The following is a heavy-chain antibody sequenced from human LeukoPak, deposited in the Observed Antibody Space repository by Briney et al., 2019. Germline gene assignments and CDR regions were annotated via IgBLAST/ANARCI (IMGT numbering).Heavy chain of an antibody. D-gene: IGHD3-22*01. V-gene: IGHV1-18*01. CDR1: GYTFNGYG. Sequence: ASVKVSCKASGYTFNGYGISWVRQAPGQGLEWMGWISAYNGNTNYAQKLQGRVTMTTDTSTSTAYMELRSLKSDDTAVYYCARAVGSPYYYDSSGYYGNWGQGTLVTVSS. CDR3: ARAVGSPYYYDSSGYYGN. CDR2: ISAYNGNT. J-gene: IGHJ4*02.